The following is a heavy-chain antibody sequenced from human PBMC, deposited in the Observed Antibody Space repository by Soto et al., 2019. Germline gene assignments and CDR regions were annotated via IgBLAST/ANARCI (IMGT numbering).Heavy chain of an antibody. Sequence: QVQLQQWGAGLLKPSETLSLTCAVYCGSFSGYYWSWIRHPPWKGLEWIGEINHSGSTNYNPYLKSRVTLSVDTSKNQFSLKLSSVTAADTAVYYCARDAPSSLWPLEYYCYGMDVWGQGTTVTVSS. CDR2: INHSGST. J-gene: IGHJ6*01. CDR3: ARDAPSSLWPLEYYCYGMDV. D-gene: IGHD6-13*01. CDR1: CGSFSGYY. V-gene: IGHV4-34*01.